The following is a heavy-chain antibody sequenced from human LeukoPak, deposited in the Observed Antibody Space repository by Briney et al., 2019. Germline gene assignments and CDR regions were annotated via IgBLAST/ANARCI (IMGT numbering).Heavy chain of an antibody. Sequence: ASVKVSCRASGYTFTSYGISWVRQVPGQGLEWMGWISAYNGNTNYAQKLQGRVTMTTDTSTSTAYMELRSLRSDDTAVYYCARYRIAPTILTGYYYYYGMDVWGQGTTVTVSS. CDR2: ISAYNGNT. CDR1: GYTFTSYG. V-gene: IGHV1-18*01. CDR3: ARYRIAPTILTGYYYYYGMDV. J-gene: IGHJ6*02. D-gene: IGHD2-15*01.